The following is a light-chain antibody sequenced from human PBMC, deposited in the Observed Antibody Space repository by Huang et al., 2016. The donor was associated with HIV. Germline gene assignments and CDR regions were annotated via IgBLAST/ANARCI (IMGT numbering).Light chain of an antibody. CDR1: ESLVYSDGNTY. Sequence: DVVMTQSPLSLPVTLGQPASISCRSSESLVYSDGNTYLNWFQQRPGQSPRRLMYKVSIRDSGVPDRFSGSVSGTNFTLKISRVEAEDVGIYYCMQGSHWPPTFGPGTKVDFK. CDR2: KVS. J-gene: IGKJ3*01. CDR3: MQGSHWPPT. V-gene: IGKV2-30*01.